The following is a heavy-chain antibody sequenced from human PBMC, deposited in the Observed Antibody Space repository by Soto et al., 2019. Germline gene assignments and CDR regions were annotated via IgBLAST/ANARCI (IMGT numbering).Heavy chain of an antibody. CDR2: INHSGST. V-gene: IGHV4-34*01. J-gene: IGHJ6*02. D-gene: IGHD3-10*01. CDR1: GVSFSGYY. CDR3: AATYYYGSGSSLDYYYYYGMDV. Sequence: SETLSLTCAVYGVSFSGYYWSWIRQPPGKGLEWIGEINHSGSTNYNPSLKSRVTISVDTSKNQFSLKLSSVTAADTAVYYCAATYYYGSGSSLDYYYYYGMDVWGQGTTVTVSS.